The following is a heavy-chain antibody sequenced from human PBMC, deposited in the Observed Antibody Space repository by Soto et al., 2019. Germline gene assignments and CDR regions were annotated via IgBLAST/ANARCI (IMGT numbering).Heavy chain of an antibody. Sequence: EVHLLESGGGLVQPGGSLRLSCAASGFTFSIYSMTWVRQAPGKGLEWVSPITGSGVTSYYSDSVKGRFTVSRDNSKNTLYLQMNSLIVEDTAVYYCVKGRNSPRSPYYFDRWGQGTLVIVSS. CDR3: VKGRNSPRSPYYFDR. V-gene: IGHV3-23*01. CDR2: ITGSGVTS. CDR1: GFTFSIYS. D-gene: IGHD4-4*01. J-gene: IGHJ4*02.